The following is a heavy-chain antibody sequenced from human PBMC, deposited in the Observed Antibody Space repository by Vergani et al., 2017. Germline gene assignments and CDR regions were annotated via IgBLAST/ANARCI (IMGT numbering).Heavy chain of an antibody. CDR3: ARTIFVVVIIPYGMDV. Sequence: QVQLVESGGGVVQPGRSLRLSCAASGFTFSSYGMHWVRQAPGKGLEWVAVISYDGSNKYYADSVKGRFTISRDNSKNTLYLQMNSLRAEDTAVYYCARTIFVVVIIPYGMDVWGQGTTVTVSS. CDR1: GFTFSSYG. V-gene: IGHV3-30*03. J-gene: IGHJ6*02. CDR2: ISYDGSNK. D-gene: IGHD3-3*01.